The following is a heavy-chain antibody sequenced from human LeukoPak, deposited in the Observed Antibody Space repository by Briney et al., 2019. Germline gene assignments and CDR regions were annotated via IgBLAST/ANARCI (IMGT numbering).Heavy chain of an antibody. CDR3: AKAIVVVVPATNPASDY. CDR1: GFTFSSHW. Sequence: TGGSLRLSCAASGFTFSSHWMHWVRQAPGKGLVWVSRIDSDGRITTYADSVKGRFTISRDNAKNTLYLQMNSLRVEDTAVYYCAKAIVVVVPATNPASDYWGQGTLVTVSS. CDR2: IDSDGRIT. V-gene: IGHV3-74*01. J-gene: IGHJ4*02. D-gene: IGHD2-15*01.